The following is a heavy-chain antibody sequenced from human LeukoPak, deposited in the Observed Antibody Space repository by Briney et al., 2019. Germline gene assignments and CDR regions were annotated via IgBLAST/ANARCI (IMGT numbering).Heavy chain of an antibody. D-gene: IGHD2-2*02. CDR2: INPNSGGT. Sequence: GASVKVSCKASGYTFTGYYMHWVRQAPGQGLGWMGWINPNSGGTNYAQKFQGRVTMTRDTSISTAYMELSRLRSDDTAVYYCARSDCSSTSCYTGHFDYWGQGTLVTVSS. V-gene: IGHV1-2*02. J-gene: IGHJ4*02. CDR1: GYTFTGYY. CDR3: ARSDCSSTSCYTGHFDY.